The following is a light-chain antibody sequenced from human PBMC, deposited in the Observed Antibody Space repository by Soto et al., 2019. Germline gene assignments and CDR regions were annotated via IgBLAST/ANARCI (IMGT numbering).Light chain of an antibody. J-gene: IGLJ2*01. CDR2: DVS. CDR1: SSDVGGYNY. V-gene: IGLV2-14*01. CDR3: SSYTSSSTLVV. Sequence: QSALTQPASVPGSPGQSITISCTGPSSDVGGYNYVSWYQQHPGKAPKLMIYDVSNRPSGVSTRFSGSKSGNTASLTISGLQAEDEADYYCSSYTSSSTLVVFGGGTKLTVL.